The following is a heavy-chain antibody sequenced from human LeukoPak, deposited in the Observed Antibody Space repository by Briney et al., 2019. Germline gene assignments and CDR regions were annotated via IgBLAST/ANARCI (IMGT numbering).Heavy chain of an antibody. CDR3: ARGGRPVD. D-gene: IGHD2-15*01. CDR1: AFTFSSYW. CDR2: ITNDGTSV. J-gene: IGHJ4*02. V-gene: IGHV3-74*01. Sequence: GGSLRFSCTASAFTFSSYWMHCVRQAPGKGLVWVSRITNDGTSVDYADSVKGRFTISRDNAKNTLYLQMNSLRAEDTAVYYCARGGRPVDWGQGTLVTVSS.